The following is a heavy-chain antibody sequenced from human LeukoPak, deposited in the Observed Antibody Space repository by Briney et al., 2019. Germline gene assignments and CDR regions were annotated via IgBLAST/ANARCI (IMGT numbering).Heavy chain of an antibody. D-gene: IGHD4-17*01. CDR2: ICYSGST. Sequence: SETLSLTCTVSGGSISTYCWDWFRQPPGKGLEWIGHICYSGSTNYNPSLKSRVTISVDTSKNHFSLKLSSVTAADTAVYYCARGPTVTTDYWGQGTLVTVSS. V-gene: IGHV4-59*01. CDR3: ARGPTVTTDY. CDR1: GGSISTYC. J-gene: IGHJ4*02.